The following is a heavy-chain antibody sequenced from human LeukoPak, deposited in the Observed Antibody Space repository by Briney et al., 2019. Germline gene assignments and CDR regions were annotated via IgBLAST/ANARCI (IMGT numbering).Heavy chain of an antibody. Sequence: SETLSLTCAVYGGSFSGYYWSWIRQPPGKGLEWVGEINHSGSTNYNPSLKSRVTISVDTSKNQFSLKLSSVTAADTAVYYCATRGYSSSWYPDDYWGQGTLVTVSS. J-gene: IGHJ4*02. V-gene: IGHV4-34*01. CDR1: GGSFSGYY. CDR2: INHSGST. D-gene: IGHD6-13*01. CDR3: ATRGYSSSWYPDDY.